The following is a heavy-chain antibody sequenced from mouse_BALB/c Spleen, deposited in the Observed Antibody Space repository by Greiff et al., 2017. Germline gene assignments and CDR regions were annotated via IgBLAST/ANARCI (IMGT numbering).Heavy chain of an antibody. CDR2: ISSGGST. J-gene: IGHJ4*01. CDR3: ARRSGGTLYAMDY. CDR1: GFTFSSYA. Sequence: EVQRVESGGGLVKPGGSLKLSCAASGFTFSSYAMSWVRQTPEKRLEWVASISSGGSTYYPDSVKGLFTISRDNARNILYLQMSSLRSEDTAMYYCARRSGGTLYAMDYWGQGTSVTVSS. V-gene: IGHV5-6-5*01.